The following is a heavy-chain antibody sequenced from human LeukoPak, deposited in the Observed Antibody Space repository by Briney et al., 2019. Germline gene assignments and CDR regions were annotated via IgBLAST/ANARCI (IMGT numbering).Heavy chain of an antibody. CDR1: GFTFSSYA. V-gene: IGHV3-23*01. D-gene: IGHD1-26*01. Sequence: GGSLRLSCAASGFTFSSYAMSWVRQAPGKGLEWVSAISGSGGSTYYADSVKGRFTISRDNSKNTLYLQMNSLRAEDTAVYYCARVTGKWELLHDYWGQGTLVTVSS. CDR2: ISGSGGST. CDR3: ARVTGKWELLHDY. J-gene: IGHJ4*02.